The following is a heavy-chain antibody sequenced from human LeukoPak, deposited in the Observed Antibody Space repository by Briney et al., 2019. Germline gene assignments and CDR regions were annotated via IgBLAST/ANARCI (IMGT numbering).Heavy chain of an antibody. CDR1: GFTFSSYA. CDR2: INWNGDST. J-gene: IGHJ6*03. V-gene: IGHV3-20*04. D-gene: IGHD3-16*02. Sequence: GGSLRLSCAASGFTFSSYAMSWVRQAPGKGLEWVSDINWNGDSTGYADSVKGRFTISRDNAKNSLYLQMNSLRADDTALYYCARRESSYQNYYYYYHMDVWGKGTTVTVSS. CDR3: ARRESSYQNYYYYYHMDV.